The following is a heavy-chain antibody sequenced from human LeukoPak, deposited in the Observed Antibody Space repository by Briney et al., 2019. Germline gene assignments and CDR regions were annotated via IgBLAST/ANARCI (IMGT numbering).Heavy chain of an antibody. CDR1: GFTFTTFW. CDR2: IKQDGSER. D-gene: IGHD6-19*01. CDR3: AGSGWQVYLDY. V-gene: IGHV3-7*01. Sequence: GGSLRLSCAASGFTFTTFWMSWVRQAPGRGLEWVANIKQDGSERYYVDSVKGRFTISRDNAKNSLYLQMNSLRAEDTGDYYCAGSGWQVYLDYWGQGALVTVSS. J-gene: IGHJ4*02.